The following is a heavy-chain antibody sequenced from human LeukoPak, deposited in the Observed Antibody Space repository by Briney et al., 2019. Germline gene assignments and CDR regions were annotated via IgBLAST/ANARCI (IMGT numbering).Heavy chain of an antibody. J-gene: IGHJ4*02. CDR1: GFTFSNAW. CDR3: TTDDYYDSSGYYYVPHY. D-gene: IGHD3-22*01. Sequence: PGGSLRLSCAASGFTFSNAWMSWVRQAPGKGLEWVGRIKSKTDGGTTDYAAPVKGRFTISRDDSKNTLYLQMNSLKTEDTAVYYCTTDDYYDSSGYYYVPHYWGQGTLVTVSS. V-gene: IGHV3-15*01. CDR2: IKSKTDGGTT.